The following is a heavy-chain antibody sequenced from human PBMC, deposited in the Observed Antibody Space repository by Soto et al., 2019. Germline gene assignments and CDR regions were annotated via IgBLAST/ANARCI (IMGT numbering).Heavy chain of an antibody. D-gene: IGHD1-1*01. CDR3: AREDAGTTFDN. Sequence: SETLSLTCTVSGGSISTYYWNWIRQPPGKGLEWIGYIYYSGSTNYNPSLKSRVTISIDTSKNQFSLNLRSVTAADTAVYYCAREDAGTTFDNWGQGTLVTVS. J-gene: IGHJ4*02. CDR2: IYYSGST. V-gene: IGHV4-59*01. CDR1: GGSISTYY.